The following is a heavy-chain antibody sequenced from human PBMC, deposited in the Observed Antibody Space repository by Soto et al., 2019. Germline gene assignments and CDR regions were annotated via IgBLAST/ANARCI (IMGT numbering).Heavy chain of an antibody. CDR1: GFTFSNYA. V-gene: IGHV3-23*01. CDR3: AKDQYSGSPGKPDY. D-gene: IGHD1-26*01. CDR2: ISGNGATT. Sequence: PGGSLRLSCAASGFTFSNYAMSWVRQAPGKGLEWVSTISGNGATTYYADSVKGRFTISRDNSKDALYLQMNSLRAEDTAVYYCAKDQYSGSPGKPDYWGQGALVTVSS. J-gene: IGHJ4*02.